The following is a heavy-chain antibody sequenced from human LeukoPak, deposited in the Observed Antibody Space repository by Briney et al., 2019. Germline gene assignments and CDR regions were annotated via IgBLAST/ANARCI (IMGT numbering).Heavy chain of an antibody. J-gene: IGHJ4*02. V-gene: IGHV3-30*02. CDR2: VENDGRTK. CDR1: GLTFRNLG. CDR3: AKDRVPAAIRFSWYFDY. Sequence: GGSLRLSCAASGLTFRNLGMHWVRQAPGKGLEGVAFVENDGRTKYYADSVRGRFTISRDNSKNTLYLQMNSLRAEDTAVYYCAKDRVPAAIRFSWYFDYWGQGTLVTVSS. D-gene: IGHD2-2*01.